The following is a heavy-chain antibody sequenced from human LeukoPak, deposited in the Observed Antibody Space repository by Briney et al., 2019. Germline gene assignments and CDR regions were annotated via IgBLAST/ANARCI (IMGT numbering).Heavy chain of an antibody. V-gene: IGHV3-74*01. Sequence: PGGSLRLSCAASGFTLSNNWMHWVRHAPGKGLVWVSRINGDGSSTSYADSVKGRFTISRDNAKNSLYLQMNNLRAEDTAVYYCARGQRAHVEWSYYMDVWGKGTTVTVSS. CDR1: GFTLSNNW. J-gene: IGHJ6*03. CDR2: INGDGSST. CDR3: ARGQRAHVEWSYYMDV. D-gene: IGHD3-3*01.